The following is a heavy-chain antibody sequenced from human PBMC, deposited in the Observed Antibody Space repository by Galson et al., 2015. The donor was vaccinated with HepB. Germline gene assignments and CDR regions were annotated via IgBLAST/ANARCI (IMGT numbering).Heavy chain of an antibody. CDR3: ARDVTKQQLVQDY. D-gene: IGHD6-13*01. Sequence: SLRLSCAASGFTFSSYGMHWVRQAPGKGLEWVAVIWYDGSNKYYADSVKGRFTISRDNSKNTLYLQMNSLRAEDTAVYYCARDVTKQQLVQDYWGQGTLVTVSS. V-gene: IGHV3-33*08. CDR2: IWYDGSNK. CDR1: GFTFSSYG. J-gene: IGHJ4*02.